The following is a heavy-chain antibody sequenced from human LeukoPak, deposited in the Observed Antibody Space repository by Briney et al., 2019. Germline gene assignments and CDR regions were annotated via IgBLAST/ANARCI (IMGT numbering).Heavy chain of an antibody. J-gene: IGHJ4*02. CDR3: ARVARSMSSSSEDS. V-gene: IGHV4-61*02. CDR1: GGSISTGSYY. Sequence: SQTLSLTCTVSGGSISTGSYYWNWIRQPAGKGLEWIGRIYTSGSTNYNPSLKSRVTLSVDTSKNQFSLKLNSVTAADTAEYYCARVARSMSSSSEDSWGQGTLVTVSS. CDR2: IYTSGST. D-gene: IGHD6-13*01.